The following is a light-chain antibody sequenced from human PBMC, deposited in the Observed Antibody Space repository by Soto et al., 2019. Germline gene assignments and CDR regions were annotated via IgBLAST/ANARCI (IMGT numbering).Light chain of an antibody. J-gene: IGKJ1*01. CDR2: AAS. CDR1: QSISSY. V-gene: IGKV1-39*01. CDR3: QQSYSTPWT. Sequence: DSQMTQSPSSLSASVGDRVTITCRASQSISSYLNWYQQKPGKAPKLLIYAASSLQSGVPSRFSGSGSGTDFTLTISSLQPEYFATYDCQQSYSTPWTFGQGTKVEIK.